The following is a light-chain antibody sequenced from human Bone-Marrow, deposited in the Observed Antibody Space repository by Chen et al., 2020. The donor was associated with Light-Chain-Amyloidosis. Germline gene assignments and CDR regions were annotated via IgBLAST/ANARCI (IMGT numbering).Light chain of an antibody. V-gene: IGLV3-25*03. CDR1: DLPTKY. CDR3: QSADSSGTYEVI. CDR2: RDT. Sequence: SYALTQPPSVSVSPGQTARITCSGDDLPTKYAYWYQQKPGQAPVLVIHRDTERPSGISERFSGSSSGTTATLTISVVQAEDEADYHCQSADSSGTYEVIFGGGTKLTVL. J-gene: IGLJ2*01.